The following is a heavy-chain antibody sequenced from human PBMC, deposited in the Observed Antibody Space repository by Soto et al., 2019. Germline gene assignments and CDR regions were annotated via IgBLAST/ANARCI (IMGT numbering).Heavy chain of an antibody. J-gene: IGHJ4*02. V-gene: IGHV4-31*03. CDR2: IYYSGST. CDR1: GGSISSGGYY. CDR3: ARTIVGYGDYAEPYYFDY. Sequence: QVQLQESGPGLVKPSQTLSLTCTVSGGSISSGGYYWSWIRQHPGKGLEWIGYIYYSGSTYYNPYLKSRVTISVDTSKNQFSLKLSSVTAADTAVYYCARTIVGYGDYAEPYYFDYWGQGTLVTVSS. D-gene: IGHD4-17*01.